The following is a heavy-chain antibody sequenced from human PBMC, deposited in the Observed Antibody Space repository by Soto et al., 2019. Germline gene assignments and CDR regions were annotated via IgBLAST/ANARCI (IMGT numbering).Heavy chain of an antibody. J-gene: IGHJ6*02. V-gene: IGHV3-30*18. CDR1: GFTFSDFG. D-gene: IGHD3-10*01. CDR2: ISEDAETD. CDR3: AKAPFRRPYYFYGMDV. Sequence: GGSLRLSXVASGFTFSDFGMHWVRQGPGKGLEWLAVISEDAETDFHADSVKGRFTVSRDNFKETLYLQMNSLTTDDSGVYFCAKAPFRRPYYFYGMDVWGQGTTVTVSS.